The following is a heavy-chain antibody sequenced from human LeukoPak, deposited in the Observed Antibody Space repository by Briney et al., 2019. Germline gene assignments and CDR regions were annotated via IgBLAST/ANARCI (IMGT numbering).Heavy chain of an antibody. CDR2: IYSDGVT. J-gene: IGHJ5*02. CDR3: ARDRAEGKTWVEFDP. CDR1: GFSVSSNY. Sequence: GSLRLSCAASGFSVSSNYMSWVRQAPGKGLAWVSLIYSDGVTQYADSVKGRFTISRDNSKNTLYLQMNSLRDEDTAVYFCARDRAEGKTWVEFDPWGQGTLVTVSS. V-gene: IGHV3-53*05.